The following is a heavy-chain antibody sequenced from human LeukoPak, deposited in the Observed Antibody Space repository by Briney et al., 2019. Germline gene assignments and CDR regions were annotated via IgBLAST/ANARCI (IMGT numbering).Heavy chain of an antibody. CDR3: AKTLLAGITIFGEDDAFDI. Sequence: GGSLRLSCAVSGFTFSSYGMHWVRQAPGKGLEWVAFIRYDGIKKDYADSVKDRFTISRDDSKNTLYLQMKSLRAEDTAVYHCAKTLLAGITIFGEDDAFDIWGQGTMVTVSS. D-gene: IGHD3-3*01. V-gene: IGHV3-30*02. CDR2: IRYDGIKK. J-gene: IGHJ3*02. CDR1: GFTFSSYG.